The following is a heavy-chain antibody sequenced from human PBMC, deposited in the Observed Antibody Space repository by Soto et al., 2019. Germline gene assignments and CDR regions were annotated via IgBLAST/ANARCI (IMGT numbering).Heavy chain of an antibody. J-gene: IGHJ6*03. D-gene: IGHD2-15*01. V-gene: IGHV4-4*02. CDR2: IHHSGRT. Sequence: QVQLQESGPGLVKPSGTLSLTCAVSSGSISSSNWWSWVRQPPGKVLEWIGAIHHSGRTNYNPSLKRLVAIAPDNPKNHFTLQLSAVPAADTAVYYGARDFEDVGVLAASRLIYYYWDVWGTGTTVTFSS. CDR1: SGSISSSNW. CDR3: ARDFEDVGVLAASRLIYYYWDV.